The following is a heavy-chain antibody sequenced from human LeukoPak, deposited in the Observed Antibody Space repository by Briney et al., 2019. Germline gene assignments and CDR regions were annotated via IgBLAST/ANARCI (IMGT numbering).Heavy chain of an antibody. J-gene: IGHJ4*02. D-gene: IGHD2-21*01. Sequence: KPSETLSLTCTVSGGPISSYYWSWIRQPPGKGLEWIGYIYYSGSTNYNPSLKSRVTISVDTSKNQFSLKLSSVTAADTAVYYCARQGQDWDYFDYWGQGTLVTVSS. CDR1: GGPISSYY. CDR3: ARQGQDWDYFDY. CDR2: IYYSGST. V-gene: IGHV4-59*08.